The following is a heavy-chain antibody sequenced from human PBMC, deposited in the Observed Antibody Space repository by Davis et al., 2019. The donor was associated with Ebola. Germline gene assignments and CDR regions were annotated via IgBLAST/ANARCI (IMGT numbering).Heavy chain of an antibody. J-gene: IGHJ2*01. V-gene: IGHV3-53*01. CDR1: GFTFSSYS. CDR2: IYSGGST. D-gene: IGHD6-19*01. CDR3: ARSPQWLEYWYFDL. Sequence: PGGSLRLSCAASGFTFSSYSMNWVRQAPGKGLEWVSVIYSGGSTYYADSVKGRFTISRDNSKNTLYLQMNSLRAEDTAVYYSARSPQWLEYWYFDLWGRGTLVTVSS.